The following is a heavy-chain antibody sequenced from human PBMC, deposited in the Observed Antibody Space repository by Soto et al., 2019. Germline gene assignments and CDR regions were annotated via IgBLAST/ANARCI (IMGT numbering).Heavy chain of an antibody. D-gene: IGHD6-19*01. CDR1: GFTFSAFA. V-gene: IGHV3-23*01. CDR3: AKDPAGMYSSGWSQSFDF. Sequence: EVQLLESGGGLVQPGGSLTLSCAASGFTFSAFALSWVRQAPGEGLEWVSGIVGSGGRTYYADSVKGLFTISRDNSKNTVYLQMSSLRAEDTAMYYCAKDPAGMYSSGWSQSFDFWGQGTQVTVSS. CDR2: IVGSGGRT. J-gene: IGHJ4*02.